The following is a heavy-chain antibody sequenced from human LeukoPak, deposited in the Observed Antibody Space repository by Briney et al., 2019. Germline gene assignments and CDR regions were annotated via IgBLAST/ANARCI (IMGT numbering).Heavy chain of an antibody. D-gene: IGHD3-16*01. Sequence: PGGSLRLSCAASGFTFDDYAMHWVRQAPGKGLEWVSGISWNSGSIGYADSVKGRFTISRDNAKNSLYLQMNSLRAEDTALYYCAKEYLGAELTTFGCGFDYWGQGTLVTVSS. CDR2: ISWNSGSI. V-gene: IGHV3-9*01. J-gene: IGHJ4*02. CDR1: GFTFDDYA. CDR3: AKEYLGAELTTFGCGFDY.